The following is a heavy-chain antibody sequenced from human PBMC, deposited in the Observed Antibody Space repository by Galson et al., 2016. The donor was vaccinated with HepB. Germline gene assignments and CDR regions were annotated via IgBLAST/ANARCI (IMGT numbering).Heavy chain of an antibody. J-gene: IGHJ4*02. D-gene: IGHD1-26*01. CDR1: EYIFTTYF. V-gene: IGHV1-46*01. CDR2: INPTGGST. CDR3: ASKTDSGYFDY. Sequence: SVKVSCKASEYIFTTYFVHWVRQAPGQGPEWMGIINPTGGSTTYAQMYEGRVTLTRDTSTRTVYMELSRLRSEDTAVYYCASKTDSGYFDYWGQGTLVTVSS.